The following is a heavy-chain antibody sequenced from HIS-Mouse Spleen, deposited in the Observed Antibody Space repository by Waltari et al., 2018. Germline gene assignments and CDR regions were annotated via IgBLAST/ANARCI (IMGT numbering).Heavy chain of an antibody. CDR3: AREIPYSSSWYDWYFDL. V-gene: IGHV4-39*07. J-gene: IGHJ2*01. CDR1: GGSISSSSSY. CDR2: IYYSGST. Sequence: QLQLQESGPGLVKPSDTLSLTCTVSGGSISSSSSYWGWIRQPPGKGLEWIGSIYYSGSTYYNPSLKSRVTISVDTSKNQFSLKLSSVTAADTAVYYCAREIPYSSSWYDWYFDLWGRGTLVTVSS. D-gene: IGHD6-13*01.